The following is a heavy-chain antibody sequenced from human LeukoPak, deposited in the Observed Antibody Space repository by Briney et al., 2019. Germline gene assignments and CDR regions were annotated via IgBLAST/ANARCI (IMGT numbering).Heavy chain of an antibody. CDR1: GGTFSSYA. D-gene: IGHD3-10*01. CDR2: IIPILGIA. V-gene: IGHV1-69*04. J-gene: IGHJ4*02. CDR3: ARGLWFGEGALDY. Sequence: SVKVSCKASGGTFSSYAISWVRQAPGQGLEWMGRIIPILGIANYAQKFQGRVTITADKSTSTAYMELSSLRSEDTAVYYCARGLWFGEGALDYWGQGTLVTVSS.